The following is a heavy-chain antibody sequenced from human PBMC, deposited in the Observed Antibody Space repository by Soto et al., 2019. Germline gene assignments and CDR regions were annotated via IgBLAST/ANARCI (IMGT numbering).Heavy chain of an antibody. CDR1: GDSVSSNSAA. CDR3: AGVSWFSGMDV. Sequence: SQTLSLTCAISGDSVSSNSAAWNWTRQPPSRGLEWLGRTYYRSNWANDYAISVKSPITINTDTSKNQFTRRLYAVTPEDSAADYCAGVSWFSGMDVWGQGTPVTVSS. D-gene: IGHD3-10*01. J-gene: IGHJ6*02. CDR2: TYYRSNWAN. V-gene: IGHV6-1*01.